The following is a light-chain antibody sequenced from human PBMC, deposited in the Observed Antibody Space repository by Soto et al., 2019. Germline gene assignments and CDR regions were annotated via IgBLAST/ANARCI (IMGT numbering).Light chain of an antibody. CDR3: QQYGSSR. J-gene: IGKJ2*01. CDR2: DAS. Sequence: EVVLTQSPGTLSLSPGERATLSCRASQSVSSSYLAWYQQKPGQAPRLLIYDASSRATGIPDRFSGSGSGTDFTLTISRLEPEDFAVYYCQQYGSSRFGQGTKLEIK. CDR1: QSVSSSY. V-gene: IGKV3-20*01.